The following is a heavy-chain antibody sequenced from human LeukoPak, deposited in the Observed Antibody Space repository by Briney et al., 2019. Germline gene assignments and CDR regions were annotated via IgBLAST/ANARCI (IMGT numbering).Heavy chain of an antibody. CDR3: ARSDFDRLDS. J-gene: IGHJ4*02. CDR1: GYTFTSYD. Sequence: PGASVKVSCKASGYTFTSYDINWVRQATGQGLEWMGWVSPNSGNTGYAQKFQGRVTMTRDTSISTAYLEVSSLRSEDTAVYYCARSDFDRLDSWGQGTLVTVSS. CDR2: VSPNSGNT. V-gene: IGHV1-8*01. D-gene: IGHD3-9*01.